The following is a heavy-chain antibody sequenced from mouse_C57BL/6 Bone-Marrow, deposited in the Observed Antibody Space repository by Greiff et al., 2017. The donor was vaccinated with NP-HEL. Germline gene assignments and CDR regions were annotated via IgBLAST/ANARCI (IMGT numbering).Heavy chain of an antibody. Sequence: VQLKQSGPELVKPGASVKISCKASGYSFTGYYMNWVKQSPEKSLEWIGEINPSTGGTTYNQKFKAKATLTVDQSSSTAYMQLKSLTSEDSAVYYCARARWLRPMDYWGQGTSVTVSS. V-gene: IGHV1-42*01. CDR1: GYSFTGYY. CDR3: ARARWLRPMDY. J-gene: IGHJ4*01. CDR2: INPSTGGT. D-gene: IGHD2-2*01.